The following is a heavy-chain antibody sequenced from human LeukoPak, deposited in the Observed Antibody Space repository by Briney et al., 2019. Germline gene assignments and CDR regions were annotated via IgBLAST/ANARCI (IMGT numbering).Heavy chain of an antibody. V-gene: IGHV4-31*03. CDR3: ARGGGRGYSYGYSDY. CDR1: GGSISSGGYY. CDR2: IYYSGST. Sequence: SETLSLTCTVSGGSISSGGYYWSWIRQHPGKGLEWIGYIYYSGSTYYNPSLKSRVTISVDTSKNQFSLKLSSVTAADTAVYYCARGGGRGYSYGYSDYWGQGTLATVSS. J-gene: IGHJ4*02. D-gene: IGHD5-18*01.